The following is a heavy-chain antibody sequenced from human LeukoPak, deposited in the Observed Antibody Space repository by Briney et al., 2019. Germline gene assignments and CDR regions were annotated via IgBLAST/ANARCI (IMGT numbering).Heavy chain of an antibody. CDR1: GFTVSSNY. CDR2: LYSAGFT. D-gene: IGHD2-15*01. Sequence: GGSLRLSCAASGFTVSSNYMAWVRQPPAKGLEWVSILYSAGFTYYADSVKGRFTISRDNSKNTVYLQMHSLRAEDTAVYYCARELPFEDWGQGSLVTVPS. V-gene: IGHV3-53*01. J-gene: IGHJ4*02. CDR3: ARELPFED.